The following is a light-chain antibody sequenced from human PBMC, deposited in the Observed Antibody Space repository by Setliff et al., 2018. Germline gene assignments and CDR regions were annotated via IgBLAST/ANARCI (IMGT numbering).Light chain of an antibody. V-gene: IGLV2-14*03. CDR1: NSDVGGYNY. CDR3: SSYRSSSTYV. J-gene: IGLJ1*01. CDR2: EVT. Sequence: QSALTQPAAVSGSPGQSITISCAGTNSDVGGYNYVSWYQQHPNKAPKLMIYEVTKRPSGVSDRFSGSKSGTTASLTISGLQAEDEADYYCSSYRSSSTYVFGTGTKVTVL.